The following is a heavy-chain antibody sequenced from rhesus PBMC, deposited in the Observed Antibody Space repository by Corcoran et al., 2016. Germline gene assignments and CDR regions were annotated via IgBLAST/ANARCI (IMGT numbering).Heavy chain of an antibody. D-gene: IGHD5-42*01. Sequence: EVQLVQSGAEVKRPGESLKISCKTSGYSFTSYWISWVRQMPGKGLEWMGGCDPLDSDAQDSSACQGQITLPTDKSISTAYLRCSSLQTSDTATYSCALAGIQRVYFFNYWGQGVLVTVSS. CDR3: ALAGIQRVYFFNY. J-gene: IGHJ4*01. V-gene: IGHV5-2*01. CDR1: GYSFTSYW. CDR2: CDPLDSDA.